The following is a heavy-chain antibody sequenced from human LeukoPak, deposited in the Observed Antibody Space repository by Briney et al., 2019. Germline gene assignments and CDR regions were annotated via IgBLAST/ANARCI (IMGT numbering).Heavy chain of an antibody. D-gene: IGHD3-22*01. CDR3: ATLETYYYDSSGYYGY. V-gene: IGHV4-34*01. CDR2: INHSGST. Sequence: SETLSLTCAVYGGSFSGYYWSWIRQPPGKGLEWIGEINHSGSTNYNPSLKSRVTISVDTSKNQFSLKLSSVTAADTAVYYCATLETYYYDSSGYYGYWGQGTLVTVSS. CDR1: GGSFSGYY. J-gene: IGHJ4*02.